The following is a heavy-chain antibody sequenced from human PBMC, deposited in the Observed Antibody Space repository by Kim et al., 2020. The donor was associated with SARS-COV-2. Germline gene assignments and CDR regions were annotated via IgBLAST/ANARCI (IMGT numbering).Heavy chain of an antibody. D-gene: IGHD3-10*01. CDR2: ISYDGSNK. J-gene: IGHJ3*02. Sequence: GSLRLSCAASGFTFSSYGMHWVRQAPGKGLEWVAVISYDGSNKYYADSVKGRFTISRDNSKNTLYLQINSLRAEDTAVYYCDRGAGYYGAFDIWGQGTM. V-gene: IGHV3-33*05. CDR1: GFTFSSYG. CDR3: DRGAGYYGAFDI.